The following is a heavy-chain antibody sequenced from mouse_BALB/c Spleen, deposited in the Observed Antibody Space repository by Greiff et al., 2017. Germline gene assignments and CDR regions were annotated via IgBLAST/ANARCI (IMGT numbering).Heavy chain of an antibody. J-gene: IGHJ3*01. V-gene: IGHV3-6*02. CDR2: ISYDGSN. CDR3: ARDYRYDERFAY. Sequence: EVKLKESGPGLVKPSQSLSLTCSVTGYSITSGYYWNWIRQFPGNKLEWMGYISYDGSNNYNPSLKNRISITRDTSKNQFFLKLNSVTTEDTATYYCARDYRYDERFAYWGQGTLVTVSA. CDR1: GYSITSGYY. D-gene: IGHD2-14*01.